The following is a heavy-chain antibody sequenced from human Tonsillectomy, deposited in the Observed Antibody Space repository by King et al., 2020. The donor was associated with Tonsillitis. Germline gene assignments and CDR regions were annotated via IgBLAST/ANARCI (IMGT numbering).Heavy chain of an antibody. V-gene: IGHV3-7*03. J-gene: IGHJ4*02. CDR1: GFTFSTYW. D-gene: IGHD3-9*01. CDR2: INQDGSEK. CDR3: AKTATYYDILTGAVDY. Sequence: VQLVESGGGLVQPGGSLRLFCAASGFTFSTYWMSWVRQAPGKGLEWVANINQDGSEKYYVVSVKGRLTISRDNAQNSLYLQMNSLRADDTAVYYCAKTATYYDILTGAVDYWGRGTLVTVSS.